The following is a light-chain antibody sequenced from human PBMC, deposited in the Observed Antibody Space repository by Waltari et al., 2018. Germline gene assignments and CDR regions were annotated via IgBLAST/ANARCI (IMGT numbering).Light chain of an antibody. CDR2: DVN. V-gene: IGLV2-11*01. Sequence: QFALTQPRSVSGSPGQAVTPPCIGNSSDFGGYNYISWYQPFPGQAPKLIIYDVNKRPSGVPDRFSGSKSGNTAALTISGLQADDEADYYCGSYAGSYTFRVFGGGTKLTVL. CDR1: SSDFGGYNY. CDR3: GSYAGSYTFRV. J-gene: IGLJ3*02.